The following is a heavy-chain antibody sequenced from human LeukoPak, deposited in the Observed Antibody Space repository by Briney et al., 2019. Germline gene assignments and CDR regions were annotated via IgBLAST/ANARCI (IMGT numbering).Heavy chain of an antibody. CDR2: IYYSGST. CDR3: ARDTSMVRGVMPDY. J-gene: IGHJ4*02. CDR1: GGSISSSSYY. D-gene: IGHD3-10*01. Sequence: SETLSLTCTVSGGSISSSSYYWGWIRQPPGKGLEWIGSIYYSGSTYYNPSLKSRVTISVDTSKNQFSLKLSSVTAADTAVYYCARDTSMVRGVMPDYWGQGTLVTVSS. V-gene: IGHV4-39*07.